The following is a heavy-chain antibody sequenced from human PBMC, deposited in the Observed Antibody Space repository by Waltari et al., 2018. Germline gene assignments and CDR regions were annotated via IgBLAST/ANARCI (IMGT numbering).Heavy chain of an antibody. D-gene: IGHD2-2*01. V-gene: IGHV4-34*01. CDR3: ARPMWCSSTTCSGPMDV. CDR2: IDQSGRT. CDR1: GGSLSNYY. J-gene: IGHJ6*02. Sequence: QVQLQQWGAGRLTPSETLSLTCPVYGGSLSNYYWRWIRQPPGTGVEWIGEIDQSGRTKYNPSLKSRVIISLDTSKNQFSLRLRSVTAADTAIYFCARPMWCSSTTCSGPMDVWGQGTTATVSS.